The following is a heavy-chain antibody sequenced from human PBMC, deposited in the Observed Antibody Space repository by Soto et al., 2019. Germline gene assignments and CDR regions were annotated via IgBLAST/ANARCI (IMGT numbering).Heavy chain of an antibody. CDR3: ARDPYDSSGYYYSPYYYGMDV. CDR2: IIPIFGTA. V-gene: IGHV1-69*12. CDR1: GGTFSSYA. D-gene: IGHD3-22*01. J-gene: IGHJ6*02. Sequence: QVQLVQSGAEVKKPGSSVKVSCKASGGTFSSYAISWVRQAPGQGLEWMGGIIPIFGTANYAQKFQGRVKITADESTSTAYMELSSLRYEDTAVYYCARDPYDSSGYYYSPYYYGMDVWGQGTTVTVSS.